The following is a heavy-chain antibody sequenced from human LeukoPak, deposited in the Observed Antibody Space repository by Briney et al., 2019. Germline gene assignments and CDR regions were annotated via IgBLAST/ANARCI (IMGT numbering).Heavy chain of an antibody. CDR2: IYYSGST. CDR3: ARRFLGWLQLNWYFDL. J-gene: IGHJ2*01. Sequence: PSETLSLTCTVSGGSISSSSYYWGWIRQPPGKGLEWIGSIYYSGSTYYNPSLKSRVTISVDTSKNQFSLKLSSVTAADTAVYYCARRFLGWLQLNWYFDLWGRGTLVTVSS. V-gene: IGHV4-39*01. CDR1: GGSISSSSYY. D-gene: IGHD5-24*01.